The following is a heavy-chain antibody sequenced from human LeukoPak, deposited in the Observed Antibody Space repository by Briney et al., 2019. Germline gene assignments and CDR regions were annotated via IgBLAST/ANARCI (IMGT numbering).Heavy chain of an antibody. D-gene: IGHD1-26*01. CDR2: IYSGGST. CDR1: GFTVSSNY. V-gene: IGHV3-66*02. CDR3: ARSAIVPGDDY. J-gene: IGHJ4*02. Sequence: GGSLRLSCAASGFTVSSNYMSWVRQAPGKGLEWVSVIYSGGSTYYADSVKGRFTISRDNSKNTRYLQMNSLRAEDTAVYYCARSAIVPGDDYWGQGTLVTVSS.